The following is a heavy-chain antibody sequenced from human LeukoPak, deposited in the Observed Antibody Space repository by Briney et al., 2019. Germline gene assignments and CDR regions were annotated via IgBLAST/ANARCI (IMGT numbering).Heavy chain of an antibody. CDR3: ARRGIVSRAVIIVGFHRAAYYFDY. D-gene: IGHD3-10*01. J-gene: IGHJ4*02. V-gene: IGHV3-23*01. CDR1: VIILSNYV. CDR2: IGYSGGST. Sequence: GGSVRLSCAFSVIILSNYVMSWVRQAPGKGLEWVAGIGYSGGSTYCAASVKGRFIISRYNTKNTLYLQMNSLRAEDTAVDFCARRGIVSRAVIIVGFHRAAYYFDYWGQGALVTVSS.